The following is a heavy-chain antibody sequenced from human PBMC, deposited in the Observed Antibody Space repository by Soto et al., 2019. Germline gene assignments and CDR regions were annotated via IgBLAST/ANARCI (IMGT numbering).Heavy chain of an antibody. CDR1: GDSISSSNYF. CDR3: ARSTAMVNWWFDP. J-gene: IGHJ5*02. Sequence: SETLSLTCTVSGDSISSSNYFWGWIRQPPGKGLEWIGTIFYSGSTYYNPSLKSRVTISVDTSKNQFSLKLSSVTAADTAVYYCARSTAMVNWWFDPWGQGTLVTVSS. D-gene: IGHD5-18*01. CDR2: IFYSGST. V-gene: IGHV4-39*07.